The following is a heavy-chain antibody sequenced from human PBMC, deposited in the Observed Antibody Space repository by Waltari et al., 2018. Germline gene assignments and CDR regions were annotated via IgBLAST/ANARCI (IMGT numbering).Heavy chain of an antibody. Sequence: QVQLQQWGAGLLKPSETLSLTCAVYGGSFTDPYWTWIRQPPGKGLEWIGEINHSGTTNYNPSLKCRVSISVDTSKNQFSLKLNSVTAADTAVYYCARVGDYASGSPRFDYWGQGTLVTASS. CDR2: INHSGTT. J-gene: IGHJ4*02. V-gene: IGHV4-34*01. D-gene: IGHD3-10*01. CDR1: GGSFTDPY. CDR3: ARVGDYASGSPRFDY.